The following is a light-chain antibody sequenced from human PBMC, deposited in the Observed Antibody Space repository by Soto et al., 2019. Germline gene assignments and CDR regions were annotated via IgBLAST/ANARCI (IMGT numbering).Light chain of an antibody. CDR3: QQYNSYPWT. V-gene: IGKV1-5*01. J-gene: IGKJ1*01. CDR2: DAS. Sequence: DFQMPQSPPTLSASVGDRVTITCRASQNIRSRLAWFQQKPGKAPKLLIYDASSLESGVPSRFSGSGSGTEFTLTISSLKTDDFATYYCQQYNSYPWTFGQGTKVDIK. CDR1: QNIRSR.